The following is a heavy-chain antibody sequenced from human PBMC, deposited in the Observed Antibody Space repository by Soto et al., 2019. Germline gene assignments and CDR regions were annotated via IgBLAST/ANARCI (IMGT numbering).Heavy chain of an antibody. J-gene: IGHJ5*01. CDR1: GFIFSDYF. D-gene: IGHD2-2*01. CDR2: ISGSSDNI. Sequence: PGGSLRLSCAASGFIFSDYFMSWIRQAPGKGLEWVSFISGSSDNIKYADSVKGRFTISRDNAKNSLYLQMNSLRAEDTAVYYCVRDSPSIVVATTVAGDDWIDTWGHGTLVPVSS. CDR3: VRDSPSIVVATTVAGDDWIDT. V-gene: IGHV3-11*06.